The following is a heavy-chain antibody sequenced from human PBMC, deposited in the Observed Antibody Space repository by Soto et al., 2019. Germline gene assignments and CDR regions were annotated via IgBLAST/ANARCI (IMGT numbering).Heavy chain of an antibody. CDR1: GYTFTIYY. J-gene: IGHJ4*02. CDR3: ARSRDGFDY. Sequence: ASVKVSCKASGYTFTIYYMHWVRQAPGQGLEWMGIINPSGGSTSYAQLFQGRVTMTRDTSTSTVYMELSSVRSEDTAIYYCARSRDGFDYWGQGTLVTVSS. V-gene: IGHV1-46*01. CDR2: INPSGGST.